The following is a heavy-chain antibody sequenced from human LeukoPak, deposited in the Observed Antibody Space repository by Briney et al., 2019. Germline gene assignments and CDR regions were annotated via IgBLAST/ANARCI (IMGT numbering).Heavy chain of an antibody. V-gene: IGHV4-59*01. CDR1: GGSISSYY. D-gene: IGHD3-3*01. Sequence: SETLSLTCPVSGGSISSYYWSWIRQPPGKGLEWIGYIYYSGSTNYNPSLKSRVTISVDTSKNQFSLKLSSVTAADTAVYYCARSSSGVTIFGVVIPHFDYWGQGTLVTVSS. CDR3: ARSSSGVTIFGVVIPHFDY. CDR2: IYYSGST. J-gene: IGHJ4*02.